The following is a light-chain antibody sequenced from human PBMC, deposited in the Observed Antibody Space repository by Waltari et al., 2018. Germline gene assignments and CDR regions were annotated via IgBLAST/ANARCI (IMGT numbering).Light chain of an antibody. CDR2: GAS. Sequence: EIVLTQSPGTLSLSPGESATLSCRTSQGVTRSLAWYQHKPGQAPRLLIYGASNRATGIPDRFSGSGSGTDFSLTISSLEPEDFAVYYCQHYLRLPVTFGQGTKVEVK. J-gene: IGKJ1*01. V-gene: IGKV3-20*01. CDR1: QGVTRS. CDR3: QHYLRLPVT.